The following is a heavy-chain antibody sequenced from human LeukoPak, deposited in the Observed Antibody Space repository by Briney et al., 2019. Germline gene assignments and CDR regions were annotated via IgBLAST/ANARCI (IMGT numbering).Heavy chain of an antibody. J-gene: IGHJ4*02. V-gene: IGHV3-9*01. Sequence: GGSLRLSCAASGFTFDDYAMHWVRQAPGKGLEWVSGISWNSGSIGYADSVKGRFTISRDNSKNTLYLQMNSLRAEDTAVYYCASAAGYSYGYPWHYWGQGTLVTVSS. CDR3: ASAAGYSYGYPWHY. CDR1: GFTFDDYA. CDR2: ISWNSGSI. D-gene: IGHD5-18*01.